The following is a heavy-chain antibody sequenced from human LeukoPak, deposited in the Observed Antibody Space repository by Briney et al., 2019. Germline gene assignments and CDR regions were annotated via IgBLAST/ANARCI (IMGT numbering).Heavy chain of an antibody. CDR1: GFTFTKYW. Sequence: PGGSLRLSCAASGFTFTKYWMTWVRQAPGKGLEWVGNIKQDGSDKNYMDSVKGRFTISRDNSKNTLYLQMNSLRAEDTAVYYCAKGRGAVVPAKGYYYYMDVWGKGTTVTVSS. CDR2: IKQDGSDK. V-gene: IGHV3-7*01. CDR3: AKGRGAVVPAKGYYYYMDV. J-gene: IGHJ6*03. D-gene: IGHD2-2*01.